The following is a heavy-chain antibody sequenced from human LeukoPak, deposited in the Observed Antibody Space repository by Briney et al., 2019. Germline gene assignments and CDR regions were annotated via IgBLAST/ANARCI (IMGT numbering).Heavy chain of an antibody. CDR1: GGTFSSYA. V-gene: IGHV1-69*11. D-gene: IGHD6-6*01. CDR3: ARDSRVSDAFDI. Sequence: SVKVSCKASGGTFSSYAISWVRQAPGQGLEWMGRIIPILGTANYAQKFQGRVTITADESTSTAYMELSSLRSEDTAVYYCARDSRVSDAFDIWGQGTMVTVSS. J-gene: IGHJ3*02. CDR2: IIPILGTA.